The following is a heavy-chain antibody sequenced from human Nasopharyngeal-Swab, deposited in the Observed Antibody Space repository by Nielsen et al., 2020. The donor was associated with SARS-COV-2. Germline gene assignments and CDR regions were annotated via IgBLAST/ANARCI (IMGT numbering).Heavy chain of an antibody. D-gene: IGHD1-26*01. J-gene: IGHJ3*02. CDR2: IRVSGDTT. Sequence: GESLKISCTASGFTFSNYGMTWVRQAPGKGLEWVSSIRVSGDTTYYAHSVKGRFTISRDSSKNTLYLQMNSLRAEDTALYYCAKVKSGTSYDAFDIWGQGTIVTVSS. CDR3: AKVKSGTSYDAFDI. CDR1: GFTFSNYG. V-gene: IGHV3-23*01.